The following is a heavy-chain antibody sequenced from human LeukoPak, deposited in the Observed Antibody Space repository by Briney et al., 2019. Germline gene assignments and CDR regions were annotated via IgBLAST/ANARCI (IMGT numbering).Heavy chain of an antibody. V-gene: IGHV1-18*01. CDR2: ISAYNGNT. CDR3: ARDQFASSSDF. D-gene: IGHD6-13*01. J-gene: IGHJ4*02. CDR1: GYTFATYG. Sequence: ASVKVSCKASGYTFATYGITWVRQAPGQGLEWMGWISAYNGNTNYAQKLQGRVTMTTDTSTSTAYMELRSLRSDDTAIYYCARDQFASSSDFWGQGTLVTVFS.